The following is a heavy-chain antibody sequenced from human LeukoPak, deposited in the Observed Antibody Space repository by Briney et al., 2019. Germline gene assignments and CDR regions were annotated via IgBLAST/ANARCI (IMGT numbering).Heavy chain of an antibody. D-gene: IGHD3-3*01. V-gene: IGHV1-2*02. CDR3: ARDSGYDFWSGYYLYYFDY. CDR2: INPNSGGT. CDR1: GYTFTGYY. J-gene: IGHJ4*02. Sequence: ASVKVSCKASGYTFTGYYMHWVRQAPGQGLEWMGWINPNSGGTNYAQKFQGRVTMTRDTSISTAYMELSRLRSDDTAVYYCARDSGYDFWSGYYLYYFDYWGQGTLVTVS.